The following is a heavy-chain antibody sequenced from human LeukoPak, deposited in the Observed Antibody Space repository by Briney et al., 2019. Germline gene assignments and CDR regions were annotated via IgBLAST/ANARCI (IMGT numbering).Heavy chain of an antibody. CDR1: GGSISSGGYS. CDR3: ARVVGDYGDYYGMDV. D-gene: IGHD4-17*01. CDR2: IYHSGST. J-gene: IGHJ6*02. V-gene: IGHV4-30-2*01. Sequence: SQTLSLTCAVSGGSISSGGYSWSWIRQPPGKGLEWIGYIYHSGSTYHNPSLKSRVTISVDRSKNQFSLKLSSVTAADTAVYYCARVVGDYGDYYGMDVWGQGTTVTVSS.